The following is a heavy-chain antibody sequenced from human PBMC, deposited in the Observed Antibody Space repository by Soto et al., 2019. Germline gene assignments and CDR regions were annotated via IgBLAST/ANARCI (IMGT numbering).Heavy chain of an antibody. D-gene: IGHD2-15*01. J-gene: IGHJ6*02. CDR2: IWYDGSNK. CDR1: GFNFSSYG. V-gene: IGHV3-33*01. Sequence: GGPMRLSNAASGFNFSSYGMHRVSQAQGKGLEWVAVIWYDGSNKYYADSVKGRFTISRDNSKNTLYLQMNSLRAEDTAVYYCARGYCSGGSCNYYCYGMDVWGQGTTVTVSS. CDR3: ARGYCSGGSCNYYCYGMDV.